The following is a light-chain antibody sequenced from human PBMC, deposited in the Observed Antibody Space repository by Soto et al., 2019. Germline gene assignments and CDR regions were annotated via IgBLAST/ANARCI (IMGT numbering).Light chain of an antibody. CDR2: DAF. J-gene: IGKJ2*01. Sequence: EIVLTQSPATLSLSPGERATLSCRASQSVSSNLAWYQQKLGQAPRLLIYDAFNRATGIPARFSGSGSGTEFTLTISNLEPDDFAVYYCQQRSSWPTFGQGTKLDIK. CDR1: QSVSSN. CDR3: QQRSSWPT. V-gene: IGKV3-11*01.